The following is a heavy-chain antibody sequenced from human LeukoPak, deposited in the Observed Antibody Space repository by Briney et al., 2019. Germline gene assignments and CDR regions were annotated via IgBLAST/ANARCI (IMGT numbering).Heavy chain of an antibody. CDR1: GFRFTDYS. CDR2: LGRSGEYK. V-gene: IGHV3-23*01. J-gene: IGHJ6*02. Sequence: GVSLRLSCVASGFRFTDYSMSWVRQAPGKGLEWVAGLGRSGEYKYYAASVKGRFTISRDNSKDTVSLQMNSLRAEDSAIYFCVKDRPCETCMPMDAWGQGTTVTVSS. D-gene: IGHD2-2*01. CDR3: VKDRPCETCMPMDA.